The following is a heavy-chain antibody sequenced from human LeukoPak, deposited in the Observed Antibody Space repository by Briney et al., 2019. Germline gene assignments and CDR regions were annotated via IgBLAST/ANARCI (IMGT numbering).Heavy chain of an antibody. CDR1: GFTFTDYF. CDR3: ARVSGYSYGDFDY. V-gene: IGHV1-46*01. D-gene: IGHD5-18*01. J-gene: IGHJ4*02. Sequence: ASVKVSCKTSGFTFTDYFIHWVRQAPGQGLEWMGIINPSGGSTSYAQKFQGRVTMTRDMSTSTVYMELSSLRSEDTAVYYCARVSGYSYGDFDYWGQGTLVTVSS. CDR2: INPSGGST.